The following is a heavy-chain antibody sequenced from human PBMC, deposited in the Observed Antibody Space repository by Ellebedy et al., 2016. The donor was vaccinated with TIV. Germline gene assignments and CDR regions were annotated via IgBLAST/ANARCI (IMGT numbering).Heavy chain of an antibody. CDR1: GYTFTGYY. D-gene: IGHD6-6*01. V-gene: IGHV1-2*02. Sequence: AASVKVSCKASGYTFTGYYMHWVRQAPGQGLEWMGWVYPNSGGTNYAQKFQGRVTMTRDTSTSTGYMELSSLRSDDTAVYYCAAFPYISSSSAYWGQGTLVTVSS. CDR2: VYPNSGGT. CDR3: AAFPYISSSSAY. J-gene: IGHJ4*02.